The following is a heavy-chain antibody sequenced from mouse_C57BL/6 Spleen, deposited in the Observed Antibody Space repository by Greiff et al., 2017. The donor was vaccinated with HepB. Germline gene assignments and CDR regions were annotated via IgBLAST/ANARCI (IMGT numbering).Heavy chain of an antibody. CDR1: GYTFTSYG. CDR2: IYPRSGNT. J-gene: IGHJ3*01. Sequence: VKLQESGAELARPGASVKLSCKASGYTFTSYGISWVKQRTGQGLEWIGEIYPRSGNTYYNEKFKGKATLTADKSSSTAYMELRSLTSEDSAVYFCARSLDSSGLFAYWGQGTLVTVSA. D-gene: IGHD3-2*02. V-gene: IGHV1-81*01. CDR3: ARSLDSSGLFAY.